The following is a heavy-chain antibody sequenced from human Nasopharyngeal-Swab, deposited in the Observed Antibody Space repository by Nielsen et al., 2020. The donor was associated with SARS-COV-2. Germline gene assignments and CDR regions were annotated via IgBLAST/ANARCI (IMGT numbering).Heavy chain of an antibody. CDR3: AMIGGSVIDY. Sequence: GGSLRLSCEPSGFTFEDYTMYWVRQAPGKGLEWVSLISWDGGSTYYADSVKGRFTISRDNSKNSLYLQMNSLRTEDTALYYCAMIGGSVIDYWGQGTLVTVSS. D-gene: IGHD2-15*01. CDR1: GFTFEDYT. J-gene: IGHJ4*02. CDR2: ISWDGGST. V-gene: IGHV3-43*01.